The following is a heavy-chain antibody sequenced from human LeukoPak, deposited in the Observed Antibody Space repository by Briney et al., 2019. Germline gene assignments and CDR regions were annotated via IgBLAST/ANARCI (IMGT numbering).Heavy chain of an antibody. CDR3: ARDLSTSSNWELDY. CDR1: GYTFSDYY. D-gene: IGHD1-1*01. V-gene: IGHV1-2*02. Sequence: ASVKVSCKASGYTFSDYYTHWVRQAPGQGLEWMGWINPNSGGTRYAQQFQGRVTMTRDTSIGTVYMELSTLRSDDAAVYYCARDLSTSSNWELDYWGQGTLVTVSS. CDR2: INPNSGGT. J-gene: IGHJ4*02.